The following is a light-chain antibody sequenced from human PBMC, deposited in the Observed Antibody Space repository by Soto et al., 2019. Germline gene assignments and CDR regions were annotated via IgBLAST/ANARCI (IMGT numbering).Light chain of an antibody. J-gene: IGKJ2*01. CDR2: GAS. CDR3: QQYGSSMYT. V-gene: IGKV3-20*01. Sequence: EIVVTQSPGTLSLSPGEIATLSCRASQSVSSSYLAWYQQKPGQAPRLLIYGASSRATGIPDRFSGSGSGTDFTLTITRLEPEDFAVYYCQQYGSSMYTVGQGTKLEIK. CDR1: QSVSSSY.